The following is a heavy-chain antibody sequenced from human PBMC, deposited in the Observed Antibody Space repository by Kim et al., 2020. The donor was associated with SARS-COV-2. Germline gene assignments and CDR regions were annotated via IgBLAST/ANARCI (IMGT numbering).Heavy chain of an antibody. D-gene: IGHD3-10*01. CDR2: IRSNTKTYAA. CDR1: GFIFSDSA. Sequence: GGSLRLSCAASGFIFSDSAIHWVRQASGKGLEWVGRIRSNTKTYAATYPASVKGRFTISRDDSKNTEYVQMNSLKDEDTDMYYCTRWELQSAPFDYWGQRPLVSVPA. J-gene: IGHJ4*02. CDR3: TRWELQSAPFDY. V-gene: IGHV3-73*01.